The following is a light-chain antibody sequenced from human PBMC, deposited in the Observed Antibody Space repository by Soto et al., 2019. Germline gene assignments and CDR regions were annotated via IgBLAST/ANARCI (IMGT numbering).Light chain of an antibody. CDR2: QAS. V-gene: IGKV1-5*03. CDR3: QQCRSYSWT. Sequence: DIQMTQSPSTLSASVGDRVTITCRASQSIDSWLAWYQQKPGRAPKLLIYQASSLESGVPSRFSGSGSGTEFTLTISSLQPDDFAAYYCQQCRSYSWTFGQGSKVEIK. J-gene: IGKJ1*01. CDR1: QSIDSW.